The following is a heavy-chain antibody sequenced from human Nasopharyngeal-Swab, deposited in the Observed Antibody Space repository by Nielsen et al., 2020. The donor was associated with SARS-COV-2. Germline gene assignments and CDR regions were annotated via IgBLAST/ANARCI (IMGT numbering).Heavy chain of an antibody. Sequence: WVRQAPGQGLEWMGWINTNTGNPTYAQGFTGRFVFSLDTSVSTAYLQISSLKAEDTAVYYCARVRDAYYDFWSGYGMDVWGQGTTVNVSS. J-gene: IGHJ6*02. D-gene: IGHD3-3*01. V-gene: IGHV7-4-1*02. CDR2: INTNTGNP. CDR3: ARVRDAYYDFWSGYGMDV.